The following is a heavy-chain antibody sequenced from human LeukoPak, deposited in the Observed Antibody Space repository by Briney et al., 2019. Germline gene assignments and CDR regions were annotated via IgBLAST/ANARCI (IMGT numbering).Heavy chain of an antibody. V-gene: IGHV3-23*01. CDR1: GFTFSSYG. J-gene: IGHJ3*02. CDR2: ISGSGGST. D-gene: IGHD3-9*01. CDR3: AKEYYDILTGYCDAFDI. Sequence: GGSLRLSCAASGFTFSSYGMSWVRQAPGKGLEWVSAISGSGGSTYYADSVKGRFTISRDNSKNTLYLQMNSLRAEDTAVYYCAKEYYDILTGYCDAFDIWGQGTMVTVSS.